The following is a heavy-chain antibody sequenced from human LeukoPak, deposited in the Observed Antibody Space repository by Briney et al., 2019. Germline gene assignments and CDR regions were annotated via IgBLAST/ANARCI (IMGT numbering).Heavy chain of an antibody. V-gene: IGHV4-59*10. CDR1: GGSFSGYY. Sequence: SETLSLTCAVYGGSFSGYYWSWIRQPAGKGLEWIGRVYTTGSTNYNPSLKSRVTISVDTSKNQFSLKVSSVTAADTAVYYCARGNPQGLWSIDFDYWGQGTLVTVSS. J-gene: IGHJ4*02. CDR2: VYTTGST. CDR3: ARGNPQGLWSIDFDY. D-gene: IGHD5-18*01.